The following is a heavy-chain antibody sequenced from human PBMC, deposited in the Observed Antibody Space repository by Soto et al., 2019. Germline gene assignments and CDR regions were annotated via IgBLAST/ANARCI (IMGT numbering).Heavy chain of an antibody. CDR2: ISYDASNK. V-gene: IGHV3-30-3*01. CDR3: ARATYYYDSTGPKIGYFDY. Sequence: HPGGSLRLSCAASGLTFSSYAMHWVRQAPGKGLEWVAVISYDASNKYYADSVKGRFTISRDNSKNTLFLQMNSLRAEDTAVYFCARATYYYDSTGPKIGYFDYWGQGTLVTVSS. D-gene: IGHD3-22*01. J-gene: IGHJ4*02. CDR1: GLTFSSYA.